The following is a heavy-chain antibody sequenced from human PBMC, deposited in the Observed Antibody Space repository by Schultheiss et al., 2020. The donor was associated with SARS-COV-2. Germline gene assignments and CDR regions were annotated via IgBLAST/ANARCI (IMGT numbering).Heavy chain of an antibody. Sequence: SQTLSLTCAVYGGSFSGYYWSWIRQPPGKGLEWIGYINYRGNTNYNPSLKSRVTMSVETSKNQFSLQLNSVTPEDTAVYYCARGISSIAVAGTYWFDPWGQGILVTVSS. CDR2: INYRGNT. J-gene: IGHJ5*02. CDR3: ARGISSIAVAGTYWFDP. D-gene: IGHD6-19*01. V-gene: IGHV4-59*12. CDR1: GGSFSGYY.